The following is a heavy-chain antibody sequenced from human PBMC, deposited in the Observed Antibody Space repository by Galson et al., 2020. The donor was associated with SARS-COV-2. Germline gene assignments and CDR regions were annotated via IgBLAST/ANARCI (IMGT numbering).Heavy chain of an antibody. D-gene: IGHD3-22*01. CDR1: GFTFSSYS. Sequence: GGSLRLSCAASGFTFSSYSMNWVRQAPGKGLEWVSYISSSSSTIYYADSVKGRFTISRDNAKNSLYLQMNSLRAEDTAVYYCARLPGDSSGYYYPYYYYYYMDVWGKGTTVTVSS. CDR3: ARLPGDSSGYYYPYYYYYYMDV. CDR2: ISSSSSTI. J-gene: IGHJ6*03. V-gene: IGHV3-48*04.